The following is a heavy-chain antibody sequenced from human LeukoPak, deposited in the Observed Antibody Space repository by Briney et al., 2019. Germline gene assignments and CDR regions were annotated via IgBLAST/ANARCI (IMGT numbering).Heavy chain of an antibody. D-gene: IGHD3-9*01. CDR2: IKQDGSEK. CDR3: ARAYYDISTGLNWFDP. CDR1: GFTFSSYW. J-gene: IGHJ5*02. V-gene: IGHV3-7*03. Sequence: PGGSLRLSCAASGFTFSSYWMSWVRQAPGKGLEWVANIKQDGSEKYYVDSVKGRFTISRDNAKNSLYLQMNSLRAEDTAVYYCARAYYDISTGLNWFDPWGQGTLVTVSS.